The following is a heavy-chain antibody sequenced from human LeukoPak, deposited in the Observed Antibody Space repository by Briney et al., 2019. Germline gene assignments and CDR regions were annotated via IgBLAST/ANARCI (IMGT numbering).Heavy chain of an antibody. CDR1: GYTFTGYY. CDR3: AKDQYGGNPQYYFDY. J-gene: IGHJ4*02. Sequence: GASVKVSCKASGYTFTGYYMHWVRQAPGQGPEWMGWINPNSGGTNYAQKFQGRVTMTRDTSISTAYMELSRLRSDDTAVYYCAKDQYGGNPQYYFDYWGQGTLVTVSS. D-gene: IGHD4-23*01. V-gene: IGHV1-2*02. CDR2: INPNSGGT.